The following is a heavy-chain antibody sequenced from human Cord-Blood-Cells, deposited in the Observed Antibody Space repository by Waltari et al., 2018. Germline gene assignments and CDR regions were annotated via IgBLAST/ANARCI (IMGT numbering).Heavy chain of an antibody. CDR3: AREGRWGEVFDY. J-gene: IGHJ4*02. D-gene: IGHD7-27*01. CDR1: GFTFSSYS. Sequence: EVQLVESGGGLVKPGGSLRLSCAASGFTFSSYSMNWVRQAPGKGLEWVSSISSSSSYIYYADSVKGRFTISRDNAKNSLYLQMNSLRAEDTAVYWCAREGRWGEVFDYWGQGTLVTVSS. V-gene: IGHV3-21*01. CDR2: ISSSSSYI.